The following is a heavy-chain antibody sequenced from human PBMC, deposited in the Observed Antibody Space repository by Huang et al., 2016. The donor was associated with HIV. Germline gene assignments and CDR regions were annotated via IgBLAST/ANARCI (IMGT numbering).Heavy chain of an antibody. CDR2: ISTDGTIK. J-gene: IGHJ4*02. CDR3: ARTGSYYYGSGIYHFGDY. Sequence: QVQLVESGGGVVQPGRSLRLSCAASGFAFSSFAMHWSRQAPGKGLQWLAVISTDGTIKNYADSVGGRFTISRDNSKGTVYLQMNSLRPEDTAVYSCARTGSYYYGSGIYHFGDYWGQGTLVTVSS. V-gene: IGHV3-30*04. CDR1: GFAFSSFA. D-gene: IGHD3-10*01.